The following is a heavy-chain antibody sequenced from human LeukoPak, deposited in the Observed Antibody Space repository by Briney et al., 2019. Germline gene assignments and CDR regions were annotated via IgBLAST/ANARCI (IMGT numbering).Heavy chain of an antibody. CDR1: GYSFTSYW. J-gene: IGHJ4*02. V-gene: IGHV5-51*01. CDR3: ARPSYCGGDCYGFEDYYFDY. D-gene: IGHD2-21*02. CDR2: ISPGDSDT. Sequence: GESLKISCKVSGYSFTSYWIGGVRQMPGKGLGWMGSISPGDSDTRYSPSFHGEVTISADKSISTAYLQWSSLKDSDTAMYYCARPSYCGGDCYGFEDYYFDYWGQGTLVTVSS.